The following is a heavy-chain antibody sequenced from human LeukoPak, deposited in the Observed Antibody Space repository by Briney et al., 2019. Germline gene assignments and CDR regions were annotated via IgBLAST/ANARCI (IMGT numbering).Heavy chain of an antibody. CDR3: AKESGSGYYQGDY. D-gene: IGHD3-22*01. CDR1: GFTFSSYA. CDR2: ISGSGGST. V-gene: IGHV3-23*01. Sequence: GGSLRLSCAASGFTFSSYAMSWVRQAPGKGLEWVSTISGSGGSTYYVYSVKGRFTISRDNSKNTLYLQMNSLRAEDTALYYCAKESGSGYYQGDYWGQGALVTVSS. J-gene: IGHJ4*02.